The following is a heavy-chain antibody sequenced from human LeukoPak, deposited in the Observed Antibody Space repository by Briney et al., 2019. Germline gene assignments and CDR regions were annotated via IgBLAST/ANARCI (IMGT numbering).Heavy chain of an antibody. J-gene: IGHJ1*01. D-gene: IGHD2-2*01. V-gene: IGHV1-2*02. CDR1: GYTFTGYY. CDR2: INPNSGGT. Sequence: ASVKVSCKASGYTFTGYYIHWARQAPGQGLEWMGWINPNSGGTNYPQKFQARVTMTRDTSISTAYMELSGLRSDGTAVYYCANELYCSSTSCFRAEYFHHWGQGTLVTVSS. CDR3: ANELYCSSTSCFRAEYFHH.